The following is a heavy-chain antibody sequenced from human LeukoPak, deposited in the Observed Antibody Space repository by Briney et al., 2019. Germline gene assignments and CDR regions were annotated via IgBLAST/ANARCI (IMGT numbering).Heavy chain of an antibody. Sequence: GGSLRLSCAASGLTFSSYSMNWVRQAPGKGLEWVSSISSSSSYIYYADSVKGRFTISRDNAKNSLYLQMNSLRAEDTAVYYCARFLATWDYYYMDVWGTGTTVTVSS. J-gene: IGHJ6*03. D-gene: IGHD3-3*01. V-gene: IGHV3-21*01. CDR1: GLTFSSYS. CDR2: ISSSSSYI. CDR3: ARFLATWDYYYMDV.